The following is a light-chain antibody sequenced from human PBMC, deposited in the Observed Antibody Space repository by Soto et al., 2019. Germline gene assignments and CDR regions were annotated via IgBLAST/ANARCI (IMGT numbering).Light chain of an antibody. CDR3: QQRYNWPPIT. J-gene: IGKJ5*01. V-gene: IGKV3-11*01. CDR2: DAS. CDR1: QSVGSH. Sequence: EIVLTQSPATLSLSPGERATLSCRASQSVGSHLAWYQQKPGQAPRLLIYDASNRATGIPARFSGSGSGTDFTLTITSLEPEDSAVYYCQQRYNWPPITFGQGTRLEIK.